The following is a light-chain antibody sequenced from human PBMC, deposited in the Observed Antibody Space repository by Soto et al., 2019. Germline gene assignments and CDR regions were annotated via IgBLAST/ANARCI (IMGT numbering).Light chain of an antibody. V-gene: IGKV3-20*01. Sequence: EIVLTQSPGTLSLSPGERATLSWSASQSVSSYYLAWYQQKPGQAPRLLIYAASSRATGIPDRFSGGGSGTDFTLTISRLEPEDFAVYYCQQCGSSPWTFGQGTKVDI. CDR3: QQCGSSPWT. CDR1: QSVSSYY. CDR2: AAS. J-gene: IGKJ1*01.